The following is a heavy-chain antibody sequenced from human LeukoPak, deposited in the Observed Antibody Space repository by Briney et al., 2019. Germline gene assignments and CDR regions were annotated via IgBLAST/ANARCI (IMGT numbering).Heavy chain of an antibody. CDR1: GGSVSSSDYY. V-gene: IGHV4-39*01. CDR3: ARGQVVLTNLFDY. J-gene: IGHJ4*02. Sequence: SETLPLTCTVSGGSVSSSDYYWGWIRQTPGKGLEWIGSIYFGGSTNYNPSLKSRVTVSLDTSKNQFSLKLNSMTAADTAVYYCARGQVVLTNLFDYWGQGTMVTVSS. D-gene: IGHD6-6*01. CDR2: IYFGGST.